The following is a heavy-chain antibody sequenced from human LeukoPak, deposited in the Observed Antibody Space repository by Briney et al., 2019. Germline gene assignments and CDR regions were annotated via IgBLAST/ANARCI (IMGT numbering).Heavy chain of an antibody. CDR2: IKQDGSEK. CDR1: GFTFSSDA. D-gene: IGHD1-26*01. J-gene: IGHJ4*02. CDR3: ARDRYGSYLI. Sequence: GGSLRLSCAASGFTFSSDAMSWGREAPGKGLEWVANIKQDGSEKYYVDSVKGRFTISRDNAKNSLYLQMNSLRAEDRAVYYCARDRYGSYLIWGQGTLVTVSS. V-gene: IGHV3-7*01.